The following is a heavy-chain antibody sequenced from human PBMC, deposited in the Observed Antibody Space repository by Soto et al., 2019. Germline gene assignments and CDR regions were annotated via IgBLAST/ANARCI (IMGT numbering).Heavy chain of an antibody. V-gene: IGHV4-34*01. CDR3: ARGTSTGTMSY. Sequence: QVQLQQWGAGLLKPSETLSLTCAVYGGSFNDFFWSWIRQPPGKGLEWIGESTHSRRTNYNPSLKSXXTXSXXTSKTQFSLNLSSVTAADTAVYYCARGTSTGTMSYWGQGTLVTVSS. D-gene: IGHD1-1*01. J-gene: IGHJ4*02. CDR2: STHSRRT. CDR1: GGSFNDFF.